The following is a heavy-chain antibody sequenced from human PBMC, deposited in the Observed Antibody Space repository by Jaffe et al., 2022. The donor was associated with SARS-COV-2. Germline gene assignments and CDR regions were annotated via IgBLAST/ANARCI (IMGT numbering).Heavy chain of an antibody. CDR2: INPSGGST. D-gene: IGHD3-3*01. CDR1: GYTFTSFS. V-gene: IGHV1-46*01. CDR3: ANFGGKHYDFWSGPYYYFGMDV. J-gene: IGHJ6*02. Sequence: QVQLVQSGAEVKKPGASVKVSCKASGYTFTSFSMHWVRQAPGQGLEWMGIINPSGGSTTYAHNFQGRVTMTRDTSTSTVYMELSSLRSEDTAVYYCANFGGKHYDFWSGPYYYFGMDVWGQGTTVTVSS.